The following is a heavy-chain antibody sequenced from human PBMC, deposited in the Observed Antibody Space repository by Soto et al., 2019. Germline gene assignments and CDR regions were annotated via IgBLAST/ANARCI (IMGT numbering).Heavy chain of an antibody. V-gene: IGHV3-53*01. CDR2: IYSAGNT. Sequence: GAMRVSCAASGFTVSRMYMAWVRKAPGKGLEWVSVIYSAGNTYYADSVKGRFTISRDNSRNTVYLQMNSLRAEDTAIYYCARDSRYVGDKYGLDHWGQRSLVTVPA. CDR1: GFTVSRMY. CDR3: ARDSRYVGDKYGLDH. J-gene: IGHJ4*02. D-gene: IGHD3-9*01.